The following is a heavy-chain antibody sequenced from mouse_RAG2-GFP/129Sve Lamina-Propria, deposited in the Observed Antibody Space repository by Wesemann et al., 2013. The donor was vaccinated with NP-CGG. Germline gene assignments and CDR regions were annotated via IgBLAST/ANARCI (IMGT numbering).Heavy chain of an antibody. J-gene: IGHJ2*01. Sequence: EYAGYISYSGSTYYNPSLKSRISITRDTSKNQYYLQLNSVTTEDTATYYCARYGTTVYYFDYWGQGTTPTVSS. CDR3: ARYGTTVYYFDY. CDR2: ISYSGST. V-gene: IGHV3-8*01. D-gene: IGHD1-1*01.